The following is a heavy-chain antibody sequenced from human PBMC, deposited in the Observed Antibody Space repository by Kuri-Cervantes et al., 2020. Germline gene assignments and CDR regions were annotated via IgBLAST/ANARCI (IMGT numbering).Heavy chain of an antibody. CDR1: GFTFSSYG. Sequence: GESLKISCAASGFTFSSYGMHWVRQAPGKGLEWVAVISYDGSNKYYAGSVKGRFTISRDNSKNTLYLRMNSLRAEDTAVYYCAKDFSEDYGSGAYYYYYGMDVWGQGTTVTVSS. CDR2: ISYDGSNK. CDR3: AKDFSEDYGSGAYYYYYGMDV. V-gene: IGHV3-30*18. D-gene: IGHD3-10*01. J-gene: IGHJ6*02.